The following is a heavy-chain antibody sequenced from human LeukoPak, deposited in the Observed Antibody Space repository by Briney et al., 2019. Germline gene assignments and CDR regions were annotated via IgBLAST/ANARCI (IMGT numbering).Heavy chain of an antibody. CDR1: GFTFSSYW. D-gene: IGHD6-19*01. Sequence: GGSLRLSCAASGFTFSSYWMHWVRQAPGKGLEWVSGISGGGGSTYYADSVKGRFTVSRDNSKNTLYLQMNSLRAEDTAVYYCAKSASGWPYYFDYWGQGTLVTVSS. J-gene: IGHJ4*02. CDR2: ISGGGGST. CDR3: AKSASGWPYYFDY. V-gene: IGHV3-23*01.